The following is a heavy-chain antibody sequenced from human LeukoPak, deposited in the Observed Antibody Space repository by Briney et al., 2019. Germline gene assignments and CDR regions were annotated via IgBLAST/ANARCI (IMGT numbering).Heavy chain of an antibody. D-gene: IGHD3-10*01. CDR1: GLTFSSYG. CDR2: IWYDGSNK. Sequence: PGGSLRLSCAASGLTFSSYGMHWVRQAPGKGLEWVAVIWYDGSNKYYADSVKGRFTISRDNSKNTLYLQMNNLRVEDTAVYYCARAGSHWHYVYWGQGTVVTVSS. CDR3: ARAGSHWHYVY. J-gene: IGHJ4*02. V-gene: IGHV3-33*01.